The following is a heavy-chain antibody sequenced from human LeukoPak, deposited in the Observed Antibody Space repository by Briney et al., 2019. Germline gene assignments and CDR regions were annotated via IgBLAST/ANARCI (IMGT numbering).Heavy chain of an antibody. J-gene: IGHJ6*02. D-gene: IGHD4-17*01. Sequence: PSETLSLTCTVSGGSISSYYWSWIRQPPGKGLEWIGYIYYSGSTNYNPSLKSRVTISVDTSKNQFSLKLSSVTAADTAVYYCARQGPDYGTNYYYYGMDVWAKGPRSPSP. CDR1: GGSISSYY. CDR2: IYYSGST. V-gene: IGHV4-59*08. CDR3: ARQGPDYGTNYYYYGMDV.